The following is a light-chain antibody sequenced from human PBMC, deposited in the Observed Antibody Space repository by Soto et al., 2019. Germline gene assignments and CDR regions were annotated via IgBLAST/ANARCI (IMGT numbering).Light chain of an antibody. CDR2: DVS. CDR3: FSYAGSNTNV. V-gene: IGLV2-11*01. CDR1: SIDVGGYKY. J-gene: IGLJ1*01. Sequence: QSALTQPRSVSGPPGQSVTISCTGTSIDVGGYKYVSWYQQHPGKAPKLMIYDVSRRPSGVPYRFSGSKSGNTASLTISGRQAEDEADYYCFSYAGSNTNVFGTGTKLTVL.